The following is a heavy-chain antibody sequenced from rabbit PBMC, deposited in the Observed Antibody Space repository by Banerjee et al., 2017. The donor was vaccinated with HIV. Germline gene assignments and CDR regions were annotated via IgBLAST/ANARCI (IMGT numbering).Heavy chain of an antibody. CDR3: VNDYSGWGADL. V-gene: IGHV1S7*01. CDR1: GFSLSSND. D-gene: IGHD4-1*01. CDR2: IVVAKGNT. J-gene: IGHJ4*01. Sequence: QLKETGGGLVQPGESLTLSCKVSGFSLSSNDMSWVRQAPGKGLERIGVIVVAKGNTYYASWVNGRFTISSDNAQNTLYLQLHSLTAADTATYFCVNDYSGWGADLWGQGTLVTVS.